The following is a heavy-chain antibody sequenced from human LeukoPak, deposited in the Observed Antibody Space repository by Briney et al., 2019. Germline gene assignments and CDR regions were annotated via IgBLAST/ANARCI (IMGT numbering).Heavy chain of an antibody. D-gene: IGHD3-10*01. J-gene: IGHJ4*02. V-gene: IGHV3-66*01. CDR1: GFNVNSNY. CDR2: IYSDGST. Sequence: PGGSLRLSSAASGFNVNSNYFSWVRQAPGKGLEWVSVIYSDGSTYYAESVKGRFTISRDNSKNTLSLQMNTLRADDTAVYYCAREALSGSGGTRYYFDYWGQGALVTVSS. CDR3: AREALSGSGGTRYYFDY.